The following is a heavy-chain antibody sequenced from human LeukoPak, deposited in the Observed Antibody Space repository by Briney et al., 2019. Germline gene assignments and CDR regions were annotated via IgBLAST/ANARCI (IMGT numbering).Heavy chain of an antibody. J-gene: IGHJ6*02. CDR1: GGSFSGYY. D-gene: IGHD6-13*01. CDR2: INHSAST. Sequence: SETLCLTCAVYGGSFSGYYWSWIRQPPGKGLEWIGEINHSASTNYNPSLKSRVTISVDTSKNQFSLKLSSVTAADTAVYYCARAPTGIAAAGTGIYYYYGMDVWGQGTTVTVSS. CDR3: ARAPTGIAAAGTGIYYYYGMDV. V-gene: IGHV4-34*01.